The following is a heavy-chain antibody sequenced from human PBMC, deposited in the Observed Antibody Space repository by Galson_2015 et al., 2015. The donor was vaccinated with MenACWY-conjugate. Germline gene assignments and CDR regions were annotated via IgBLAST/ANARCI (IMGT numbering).Heavy chain of an antibody. J-gene: IGHJ4*02. Sequence: SLRLSCAASGFTVSSNYTSWVRQAPGKGLEWVSVIYSGGSTYYADSVKGRFTISRDNSKNTLYLQMNSLRAEDTAVYYCASPLDYGECPVYWGQGTLVTVSS. CDR3: ASPLDYGECPVY. CDR2: IYSGGST. V-gene: IGHV3-53*01. CDR1: GFTVSSNY. D-gene: IGHD4-17*01.